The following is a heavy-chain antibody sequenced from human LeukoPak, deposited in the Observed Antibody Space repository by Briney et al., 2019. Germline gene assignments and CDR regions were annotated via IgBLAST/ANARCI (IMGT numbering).Heavy chain of an antibody. J-gene: IGHJ6*03. CDR2: IYTSGST. D-gene: IGHD3-10*01. Sequence: PSETLSLTCTVSGGSISSYYWSWIRQPAGKGLEWIGRIYTSGSTNYNPSLKSRVTMSVDTSKNQFSLKLSSVTAADTAVYYCARDGSGSYRHYYYYYMDVWGKGTTVTISS. CDR3: ARDGSGSYRHYYYYYMDV. V-gene: IGHV4-4*07. CDR1: GGSISSYY.